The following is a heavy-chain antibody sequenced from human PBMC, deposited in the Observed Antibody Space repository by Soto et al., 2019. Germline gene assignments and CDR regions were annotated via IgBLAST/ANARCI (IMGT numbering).Heavy chain of an antibody. CDR1: GFTFSTYS. CDR2: ISSVTNTV. J-gene: IGHJ2*01. CDR3: ARDGTDSTYWYFDL. D-gene: IGHD1-26*01. Sequence: EVQLVESGGGLVQPGGSLRLSCAASGFTFSTYSMNWVRQAPGKGLEWVSYISSVTNTVYYADSVKGRFTISRDNAKNSLYLQINSLRADDTAVYYCARDGTDSTYWYFDLWGRGTLVTVSS. V-gene: IGHV3-48*01.